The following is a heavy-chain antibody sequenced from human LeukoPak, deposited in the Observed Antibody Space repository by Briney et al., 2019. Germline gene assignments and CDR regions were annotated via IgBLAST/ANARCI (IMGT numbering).Heavy chain of an antibody. CDR1: GGSISSYY. D-gene: IGHD3-22*01. Sequence: PSETLSLTCTVSGGSISSYYLSWLRQPPGKGLEWIGYIYYSGSTNYSPSLKSRVTISVDTSKNQFSLKLSSVTAADTAVYYCARLPYDSSGNDAFDIWGQGTMVTVSS. V-gene: IGHV4-59*01. CDR2: IYYSGST. CDR3: ARLPYDSSGNDAFDI. J-gene: IGHJ3*02.